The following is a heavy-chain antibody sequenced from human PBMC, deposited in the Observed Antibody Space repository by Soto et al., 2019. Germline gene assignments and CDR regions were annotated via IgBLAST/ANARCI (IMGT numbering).Heavy chain of an antibody. CDR3: ARDRGCQTFDY. CDR2: IKVAGSEK. V-gene: IGHV3-7*03. D-gene: IGHD3-10*01. CDR1: GFTFGNYW. J-gene: IGHJ4*02. Sequence: EVQLAESGGGLVQPGGSLRLSCAASGFTFGNYWMSWVRQAPGKELERVANIKVAGSEKYYVDSVKGRFIISRDNAKNSLYLQMNSLRAEDTDVYYCARDRGCQTFDYWGQGTLVTVSS.